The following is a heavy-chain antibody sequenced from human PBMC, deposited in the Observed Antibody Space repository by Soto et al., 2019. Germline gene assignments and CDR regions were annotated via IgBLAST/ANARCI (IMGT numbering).Heavy chain of an antibody. CDR2: INPSGSST. J-gene: IGHJ3*02. CDR3: ARGAYGSGSYGAFDI. Sequence: GXSVKVSFKASGYTFTTDYMHLVRHTPGQGLEWVGIINPSGSSTNCAQKFQGRVTMTRDTSTSTVYMDLSSLRSEDTAVYYCARGAYGSGSYGAFDIWGQGTMVTVSS. V-gene: IGHV1-46*03. CDR1: GYTFTTDY. D-gene: IGHD3-10*01.